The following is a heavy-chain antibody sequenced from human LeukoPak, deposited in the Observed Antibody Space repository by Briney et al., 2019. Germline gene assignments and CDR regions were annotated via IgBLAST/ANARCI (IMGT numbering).Heavy chain of an antibody. CDR1: GFTFSNYW. V-gene: IGHV3-7*01. CDR2: INRDGGAQ. J-gene: IGHJ3*02. CDR3: ARDGIPTYAFDI. Sequence: GGSLRLSCAASGFTFSNYWMNWVRQAPGKGLEWGANINRDGGAQNYVDSVKGRFTISRDNAKNSLFLQMNNLRAEDTALYYCARDGIPTYAFDIWGQGTMVTVSP. D-gene: IGHD1-26*01.